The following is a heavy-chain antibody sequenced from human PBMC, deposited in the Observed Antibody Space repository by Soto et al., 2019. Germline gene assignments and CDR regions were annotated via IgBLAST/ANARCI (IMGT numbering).Heavy chain of an antibody. V-gene: IGHV3-21*01. CDR1: GFTFSDYT. J-gene: IGHJ4*02. CDR3: AREVMTALDY. CDR2: ISNSGTYI. Sequence: GGSLRLSCAASGFTFSDYTMNWVRQAPGEGLEWVSSISNSGTYIYYADSVKGRFTISRDNAKNSLYLQMNSLRAEDTAVYYCAREVMTALDYWGQGALVTVSS. D-gene: IGHD2-21*02.